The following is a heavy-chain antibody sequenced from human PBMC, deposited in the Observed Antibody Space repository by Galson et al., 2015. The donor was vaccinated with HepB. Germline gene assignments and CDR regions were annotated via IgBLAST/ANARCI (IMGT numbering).Heavy chain of an antibody. CDR3: ARDPSYSRDNWFDP. D-gene: IGHD6-13*01. CDR1: GYTFTSYD. J-gene: IGHJ5*02. CDR2: ISAYNGNT. Sequence: SVKVSCKASGYTFTSYDINWVRQAPGQGLEWMGWISAYNGNTNYAQKLQGRVTMTTDTSTSTAYMELRSLRSDDTAVYYCARDPSYSRDNWFDPWGQGTLVTVSS. V-gene: IGHV1-18*01.